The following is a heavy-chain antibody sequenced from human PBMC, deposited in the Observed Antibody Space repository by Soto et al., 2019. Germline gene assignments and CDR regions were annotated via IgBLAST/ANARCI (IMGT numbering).Heavy chain of an antibody. CDR1: GGSISSSSYY. Sequence: SETLSLTCTVSGGSISSSSYYWGWIRQPPGKGLEWIGSIYYSGSTYYNPSLKSRVTISVDTSKNQFSLKLSSVTAADTAVYYCARLPRNYYGMDVWGQGTTVTVSS. CDR2: IYYSGST. V-gene: IGHV4-39*01. CDR3: ARLPRNYYGMDV. J-gene: IGHJ6*02.